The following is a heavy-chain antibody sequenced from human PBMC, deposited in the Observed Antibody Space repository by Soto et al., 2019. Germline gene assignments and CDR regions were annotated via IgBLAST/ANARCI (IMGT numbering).Heavy chain of an antibody. CDR1: GGSISSSSYY. Sequence: SETLSLTCTVSGGSISSSSYYWGWIRQPPGKGLEWIGSIYYSGSTYYNPSLKSRVTISVDTSKNQFSLKLSSVTAADTAVYYCARLPRNYYGMDVWGQGTTVTVSS. CDR2: IYYSGST. V-gene: IGHV4-39*01. CDR3: ARLPRNYYGMDV. J-gene: IGHJ6*02.